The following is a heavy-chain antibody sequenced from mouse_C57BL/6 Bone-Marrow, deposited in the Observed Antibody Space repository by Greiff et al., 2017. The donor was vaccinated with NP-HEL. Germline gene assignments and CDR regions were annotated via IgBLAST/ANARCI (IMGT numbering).Heavy chain of an antibody. Sequence: VQLQQSGAELVRPGASVKLSCTASGFTIKDDYMHWVKQRPEQGLEWIGWIDPENGDTEYASKFQGKATITADTSSNTAYLQLSSLTSEDTAVYYCTTGGGDWYFDVWGTGTTVTVSS. V-gene: IGHV14-4*01. CDR2: IDPENGDT. CDR1: GFTIKDDY. CDR3: TTGGGDWYFDV. J-gene: IGHJ1*03.